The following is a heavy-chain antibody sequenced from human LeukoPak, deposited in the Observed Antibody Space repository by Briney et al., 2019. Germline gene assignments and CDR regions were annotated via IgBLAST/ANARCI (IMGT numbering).Heavy chain of an antibody. CDR2: IHHSGST. J-gene: IGHJ4*02. Sequence: SGTLSLTCAVSGASISSSYWWSWVRQPPGKGLEWIGEIHHSGSTKYNPSLKSRVTISVDKSKNQFSLKLSSVTAADTAVYYCAPSPCSGDSCYRLDFWGQGTQVTVSS. CDR3: APSPCSGDSCYRLDF. D-gene: IGHD2-15*01. CDR1: GASISSSYW. V-gene: IGHV4-4*02.